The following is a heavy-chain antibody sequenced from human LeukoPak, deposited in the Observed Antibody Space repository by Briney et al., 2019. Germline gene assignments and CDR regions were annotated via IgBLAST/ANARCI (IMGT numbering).Heavy chain of an antibody. CDR1: GFTFSGSA. CDR2: IRSRANSYVT. CDR3: TRHSDTYCSRANCYVDNFYGLDV. Sequence: PGGSLKLSCAASGFTFSGSAVHWVRQASGKGLEWVGRIRSRANSYVTAYAAAVTGRFIISRDDSSNTAYLQMNNLTTEDTAVYYCTRHSDTYCSRANCYVDNFYGLDVWGHGTRVTVSS. D-gene: IGHD2-2*01. V-gene: IGHV3-73*01. J-gene: IGHJ6*02.